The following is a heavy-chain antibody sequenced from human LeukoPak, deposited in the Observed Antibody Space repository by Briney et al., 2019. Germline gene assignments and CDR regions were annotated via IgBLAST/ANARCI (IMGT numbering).Heavy chain of an antibody. Sequence: GESLKISCKGSGYRFTSSWIGWVRQMPGKGLEWMGIIYPGDSDTRYSPSFQGQVTISADKSISTAYLQWSSLKASDTAMYYCARLGRDYGAYGGLWGQGTLVTVSS. V-gene: IGHV5-51*01. J-gene: IGHJ4*02. CDR1: GYRFTSSW. CDR3: ARLGRDYGAYGGL. CDR2: IYPGDSDT. D-gene: IGHD4-17*01.